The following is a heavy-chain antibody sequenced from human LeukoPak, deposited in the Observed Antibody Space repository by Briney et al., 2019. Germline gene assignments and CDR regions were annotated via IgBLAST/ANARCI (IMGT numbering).Heavy chain of an antibody. CDR1: GGSISSSNW. CDR3: ARGLGELSLLFDY. D-gene: IGHD3-16*02. V-gene: IGHV4-4*02. CDR2: IYHSGST. J-gene: IGHJ4*02. Sequence: PSGTLSLACAVSGGSISSSNWWSWVRQPPGKGLEWIGEIYHSGSTNYNPSLKSRVTISVDKSKNQFSLKLSSVTAADTAVYYCARGLGELSLLFDYWGQGTLVTVSS.